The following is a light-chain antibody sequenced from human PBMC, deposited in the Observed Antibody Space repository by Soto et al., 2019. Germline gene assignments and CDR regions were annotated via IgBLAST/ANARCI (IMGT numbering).Light chain of an antibody. CDR1: SSNIGAGFA. J-gene: IGLJ1*01. CDR2: GNN. V-gene: IGLV1-40*01. CDR3: QSYDSSLSGYV. Sequence: QSVLTQPPSVSGAPGQRVTISCTGRSSNIGAGFAVDWYQQLPGTAPKLLIYGNNNRPSGVPDRFSGSKSGTSASLAITGLQAEDEADYYCQSYDSSLSGYVFGTGTKVTVL.